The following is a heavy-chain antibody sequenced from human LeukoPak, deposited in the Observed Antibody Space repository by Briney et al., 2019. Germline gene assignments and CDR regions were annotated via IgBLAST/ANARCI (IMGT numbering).Heavy chain of an antibody. V-gene: IGHV4-59*01. CDR2: IYYSGSI. D-gene: IGHD6-13*01. CDR1: GGSISSYY. Sequence: SETLSLTCTVSGGSISSYYWSWIRQPPGKGLEWIGYIYYSGSINYNPSLKSRVTISVDTSKNQFSLKLSSVTAADTAVYCCARDGDSSSLDYWGQGTLVTVSS. CDR3: ARDGDSSSLDY. J-gene: IGHJ4*02.